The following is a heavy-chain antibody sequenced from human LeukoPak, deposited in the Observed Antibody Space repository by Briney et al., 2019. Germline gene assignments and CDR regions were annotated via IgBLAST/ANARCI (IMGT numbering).Heavy chain of an antibody. Sequence: ASVKVSCKASGYTFTSYYMHWVRQAPGRGLEWMGIINPAGGRTSYAQTFQGRVTMTRDTSTSTVYMELSSLRSEDTAVYYCARDLPPGDFWGGLPPFDYWGQGTLVTVSS. V-gene: IGHV1-46*01. CDR3: ARDLPPGDFWGGLPPFDY. D-gene: IGHD3-3*01. CDR2: INPAGGRT. CDR1: GYTFTSYY. J-gene: IGHJ4*02.